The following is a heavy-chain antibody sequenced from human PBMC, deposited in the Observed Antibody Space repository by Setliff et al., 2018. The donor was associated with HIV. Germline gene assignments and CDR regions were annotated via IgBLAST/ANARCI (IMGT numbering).Heavy chain of an antibody. CDR2: IVPIFGTA. CDR1: GGTFSSYA. V-gene: IGHV1-69*13. D-gene: IGHD1-26*01. CDR3: AREGNSGSYLVY. J-gene: IGHJ4*02. Sequence: GGSVKVSCQASGGTFSSYAISWVRQAPGQGLEWMGGIVPIFGTANYAQKFQGRVTITADESTSTAYMELSSLRSEDTAVYYCAREGNSGSYLVYWGQGTLVTVSS.